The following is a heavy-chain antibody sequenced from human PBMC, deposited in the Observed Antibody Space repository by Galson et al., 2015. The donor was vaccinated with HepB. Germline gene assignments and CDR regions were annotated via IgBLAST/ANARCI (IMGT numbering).Heavy chain of an antibody. CDR1: GGTFSSYA. J-gene: IGHJ6*03. Sequence: SVKVSCKASGGTFSSYAISWVRQAPGQGLEWMGGIIPILNITNYAHKFRGRVTITADKSTSTAYMELSSLRSDDTAVYYCARGPYSGYRYTIEGPRYCSGGSCGYYYYYYMDLWGKGTTVTVSS. V-gene: IGHV1-69*10. CDR2: IIPILNIT. CDR3: ARGPYSGYRYTIEGPRYCSGGSCGYYYYYYMDL. D-gene: IGHD2-15*01.